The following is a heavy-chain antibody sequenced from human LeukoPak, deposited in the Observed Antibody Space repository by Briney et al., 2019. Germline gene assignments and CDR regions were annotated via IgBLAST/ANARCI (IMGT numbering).Heavy chain of an antibody. CDR3: ARERASAGPHFEH. CDR2: NYNRGTT. D-gene: IGHD6-13*01. J-gene: IGHJ4*02. CDR1: GGSISTYY. V-gene: IGHV4-59*01. Sequence: ETLSLTCSVSGGSISTYYWSWIRQPPGKGLEWLGYNYNRGTTNYNPSLKSRVTISVDRSKNQFSLSLTSATAADTAVYYCARERASAGPHFEHWGRGILVTVSS.